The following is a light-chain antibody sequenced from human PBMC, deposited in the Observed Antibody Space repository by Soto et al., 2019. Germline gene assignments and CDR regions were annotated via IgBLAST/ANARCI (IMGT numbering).Light chain of an antibody. CDR2: DVT. Sequence: QSALTQPASVSVSPGQSITSSCTGTSSDVGGYIYVSWYQQHPGKAPKLMIYDVTSRPSGVSYRVSGSKSGNTASLTISGLQAEDEADYYCSSYTTSSSYVFGTGTKVTVL. CDR1: SSDVGGYIY. CDR3: SSYTTSSSYV. J-gene: IGLJ1*01. V-gene: IGLV2-14*01.